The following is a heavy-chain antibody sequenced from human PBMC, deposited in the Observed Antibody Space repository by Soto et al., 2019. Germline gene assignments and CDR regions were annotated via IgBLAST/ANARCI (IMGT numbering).Heavy chain of an antibody. D-gene: IGHD6-19*01. CDR1: GFTFSSYA. J-gene: IGHJ6*02. CDR3: AREARSSGWCYYYYGMDV. V-gene: IGHV3-30*04. CDR2: ISYDGSNK. Sequence: GGSLRLSCAASGFTFSSYAMHWVRQAPGKGLEWVAVISYDGSNKYYADSVKGRFTISRDNSKNTLYLQMNSLRAEDRAVYYCAREARSSGWCYYYYGMDVWGQGTTVTVSS.